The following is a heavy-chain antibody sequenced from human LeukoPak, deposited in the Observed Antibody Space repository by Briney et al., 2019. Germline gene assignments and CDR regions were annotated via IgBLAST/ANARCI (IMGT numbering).Heavy chain of an antibody. D-gene: IGHD6-13*01. CDR2: IIPIFGTA. J-gene: IGHJ4*02. V-gene: IGHV1-69*01. CDR1: RGTFSSYA. Sequence: GASVKVSCQASRGTFSSYAISWVRQAPGQGLEWMGGIIPIFGTANYAQKFQGRVTITADESTSTAYMELSSLRSENTAVYYCAGKSAAAGTGYYFDYWGQGTLVTVSS. CDR3: AGKSAAAGTGYYFDY.